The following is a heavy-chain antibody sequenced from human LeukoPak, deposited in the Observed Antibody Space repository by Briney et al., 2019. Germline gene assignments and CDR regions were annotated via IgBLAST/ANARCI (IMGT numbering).Heavy chain of an antibody. Sequence: ASVKVSCKASCYTFTSYGISWVRQAPGQGLEWMGWISAYNGNTNYAQKLQGRVTMTTDTSTSTAYIELRSLGSDDTAVYYCARGRLTGIAVAGTWFDPWGQGTPVTVSS. V-gene: IGHV1-18*01. CDR1: CYTFTSYG. CDR2: ISAYNGNT. CDR3: ARGRLTGIAVAGTWFDP. J-gene: IGHJ5*02. D-gene: IGHD6-19*01.